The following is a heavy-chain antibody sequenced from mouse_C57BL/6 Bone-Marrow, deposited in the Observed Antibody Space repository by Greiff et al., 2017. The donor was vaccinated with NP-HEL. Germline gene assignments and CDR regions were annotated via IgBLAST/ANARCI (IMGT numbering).Heavy chain of an antibody. CDR1: GYTFTSYW. CDR2: IDPSDSYT. Sequence: QVQLKQPGAELVMPGASVKLSCKASGYTFTSYWMHWVKQRPGQGLEWIGEIDPSDSYTNYNQKFKGKSTLTVDKSSSTAYMQLSSLTSEDSAVYYCARWGTMVTTDYFDYWGQGTTLTVSS. V-gene: IGHV1-69*01. CDR3: ARWGTMVTTDYFDY. D-gene: IGHD2-2*01. J-gene: IGHJ2*01.